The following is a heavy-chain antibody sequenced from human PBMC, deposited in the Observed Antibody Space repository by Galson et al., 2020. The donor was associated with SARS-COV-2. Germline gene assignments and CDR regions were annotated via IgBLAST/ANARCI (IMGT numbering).Heavy chain of an antibody. J-gene: IGHJ4*02. CDR3: ARDAPDDSDY. CDR2: VDKSGPT. CDR1: HGSLSSSPYY. V-gene: IGHV4-39*06. D-gene: IGHD2-21*02. Sequence: APETLSLTCSVSHGSLSSSPYYWGWIRQPPGKGLEWIGSVDKSGPTYYNPSLKRRLTISIDTSKNQFALKLRSVTAADTAVYDCARDAPDDSDYWGQGKLVTVSS.